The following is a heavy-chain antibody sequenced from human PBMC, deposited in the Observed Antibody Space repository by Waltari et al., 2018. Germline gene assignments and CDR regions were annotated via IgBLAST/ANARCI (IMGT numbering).Heavy chain of an antibody. D-gene: IGHD3-22*01. CDR1: GFTFSSYA. J-gene: IGHJ4*02. CDR2: IRGSGGST. CDR3: AKARTPITMIVVVIKSEGDY. Sequence: EVQLLESGGGLVQPGGSLRLSCAASGFTFSSYAMSWVRQAPGKGLEWVSAIRGSGGSTYYADSVKGRFTISRDNSKNTLYLQMNSLRAEDTAVYYCAKARTPITMIVVVIKSEGDYWGQGTLVTVSS. V-gene: IGHV3-23*01.